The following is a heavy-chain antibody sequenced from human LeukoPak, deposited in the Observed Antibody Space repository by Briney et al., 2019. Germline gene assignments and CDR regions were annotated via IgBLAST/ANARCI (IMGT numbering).Heavy chain of an antibody. CDR2: IYHSGST. D-gene: IGHD3-10*01. V-gene: IGHV4-30-2*01. Sequence: PSQTLSLTCAVSGGSISSGGYSWSWIRQPPGKGLRGIGYIYHSGSTYYNPSLKSRVTISVDRSKNQFPLKLSSVTAADTAVYYCARVEWFGELSYFDYWGQGTLVTVSS. CDR3: ARVEWFGELSYFDY. J-gene: IGHJ4*02. CDR1: GGSISSGGYS.